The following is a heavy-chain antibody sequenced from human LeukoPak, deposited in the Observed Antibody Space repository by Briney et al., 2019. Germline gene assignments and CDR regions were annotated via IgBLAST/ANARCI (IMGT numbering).Heavy chain of an antibody. V-gene: IGHV4-34*01. CDR2: INHSGST. CDR1: GGSFSGYY. Sequence: SETLSFTCAVYGGSFSGYYWSWIRQPPGKGLEWIGEINHSGSTNYNPSLKSRVTISVDTSKNQFSLKLSSVTAADTAVYYCARVGDSYGYGGHYDYWGQGTLVTVSS. CDR3: ARVGDSYGYGGHYDY. J-gene: IGHJ4*02. D-gene: IGHD5-18*01.